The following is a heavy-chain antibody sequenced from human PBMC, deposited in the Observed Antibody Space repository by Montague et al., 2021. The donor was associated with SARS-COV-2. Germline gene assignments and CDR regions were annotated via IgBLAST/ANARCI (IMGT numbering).Heavy chain of an antibody. D-gene: IGHD5-12*01. J-gene: IGHJ4*02. CDR3: ARGWVATIPHMDI. CDR1: GDSVSSNSAA. CDR2: TYYRSKWHN. V-gene: IGHV6-1*01. Sequence: CAISGDSVSSNSAAWNWIRQSPSRGLEWLGRTYYRSKWHNDYAVSVKSRITINPDTSKNQFSLQLKSVTPEDTAVYYCARGWVATIPHMDIWGQGSLVIVSS.